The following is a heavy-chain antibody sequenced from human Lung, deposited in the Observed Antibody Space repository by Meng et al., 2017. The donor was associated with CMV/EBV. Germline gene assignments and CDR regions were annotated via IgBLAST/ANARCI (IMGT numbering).Heavy chain of an antibody. CDR2: IKQDGNGK. Sequence: GGSLRFXCAASGFTFTNYWMTWVRQAPGKGLEWVANIKQDGNGKLYVDSVRGRFTISRDNAENLVFLQMNSLRPDDTAVYYCAGHVRYRFDYWGQGALVTVSS. D-gene: IGHD4-11*01. CDR1: GFTFTNYW. CDR3: AGHVRYRFDY. V-gene: IGHV3-7*01. J-gene: IGHJ4*02.